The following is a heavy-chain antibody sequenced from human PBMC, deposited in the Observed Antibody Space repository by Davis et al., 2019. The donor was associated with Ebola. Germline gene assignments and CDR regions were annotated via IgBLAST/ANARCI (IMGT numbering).Heavy chain of an antibody. CDR1: GFIFDDYS. J-gene: IGHJ6*01. CDR3: TLLQEHL. V-gene: IGHV3-9*01. Sequence: SLKISCAASGFIFDDYSMHWVRQAPGKGLEWVSGISWNSGSIDYADSVKGRFTISRDNAKNSLYLQMNSLHQGPIGLPPGTLLQEHLWG. CDR2: ISWNSGSI.